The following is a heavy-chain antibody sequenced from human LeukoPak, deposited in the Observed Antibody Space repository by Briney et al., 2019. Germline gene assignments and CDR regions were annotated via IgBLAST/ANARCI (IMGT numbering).Heavy chain of an antibody. D-gene: IGHD3-10*01. Sequence: GGSLRLSCAASGFTFSSYSMNWVRQAPGKGLEWVSSISSSSSYIYYADSVKGRFTISRDNSKNTLYLQMNSLRAEDTAVYYCAKDLRYGSADYWGQGTLVTVSS. J-gene: IGHJ4*02. V-gene: IGHV3-21*01. CDR2: ISSSSSYI. CDR1: GFTFSSYS. CDR3: AKDLRYGSADY.